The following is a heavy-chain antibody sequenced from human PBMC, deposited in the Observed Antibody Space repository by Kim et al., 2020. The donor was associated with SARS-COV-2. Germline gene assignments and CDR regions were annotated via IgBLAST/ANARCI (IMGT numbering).Heavy chain of an antibody. CDR3: AREGAGGAPYYFDY. V-gene: IGHV3-33*05. J-gene: IGHJ4*02. CDR2: ISYDGSNK. Sequence: GGSLRLSCAASGFTFSSYGMHWVRQAPGKGLEWVAVISYDGSNKYYADSVKGRFTISRDNSKNTLYLQMNSLRAEDTAVYYCAREGAGGAPYYFDYWGQGTLVTVSS. CDR1: GFTFSSYG. D-gene: IGHD3-16*01.